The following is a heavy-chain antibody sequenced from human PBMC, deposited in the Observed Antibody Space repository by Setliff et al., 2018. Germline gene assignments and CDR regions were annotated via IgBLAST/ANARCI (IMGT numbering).Heavy chain of an antibody. Sequence: GSLRLSCAASGFTFSDYYMSWIRQAPGKGLEWVSYISSSGSTIYYADSVKGRFTISRDNAKNSLYLQMNSLRAEDTAVYYCARESRFGELFPVLSWGQGTLVTVSS. V-gene: IGHV3-11*04. J-gene: IGHJ5*02. D-gene: IGHD3-10*01. CDR3: ARESRFGELFPVLS. CDR2: ISSSGSTI. CDR1: GFTFSDYY.